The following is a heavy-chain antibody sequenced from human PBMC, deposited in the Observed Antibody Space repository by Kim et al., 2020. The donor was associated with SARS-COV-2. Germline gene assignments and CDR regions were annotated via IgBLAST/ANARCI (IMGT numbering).Heavy chain of an antibody. CDR1: GFTFSSYA. D-gene: IGHD3-3*01. V-gene: IGHV3-23*01. CDR3: AKDTRYDFWSGYYFDY. J-gene: IGHJ4*02. CDR2: ISGSGGST. Sequence: GGSLRLSCAASGFTFSSYAMSWVRQAPGKGLEWVSAISGSGGSTYHADSVKGRFTISRDNSKNTLYLQMNSLRAEDMAVYYCAKDTRYDFWSGYYFDYWGQGTLVTVSS.